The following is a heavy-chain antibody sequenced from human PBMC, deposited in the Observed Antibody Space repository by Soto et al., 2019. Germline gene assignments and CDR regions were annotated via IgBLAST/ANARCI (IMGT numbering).Heavy chain of an antibody. CDR1: GYTFTGYY. Sequence: ASVKVSCKASGYTFTGYYMHLVRLAPGQGLEWMGWITPNSGGTNYAQKFQGWVTTTRDTSISTAYMELSRLRSDDTAVYYCARDQDYNYYGMDVWGQGTTVTVSS. V-gene: IGHV1-2*04. CDR2: ITPNSGGT. CDR3: ARDQDYNYYGMDV. J-gene: IGHJ6*02. D-gene: IGHD2-15*01.